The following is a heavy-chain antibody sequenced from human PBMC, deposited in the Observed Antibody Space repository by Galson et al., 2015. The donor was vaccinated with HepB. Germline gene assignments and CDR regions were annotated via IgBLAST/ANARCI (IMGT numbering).Heavy chain of an antibody. V-gene: IGHV1-18*01. J-gene: IGHJ4*02. CDR1: GYTFTTYG. CDR2: ISAYNDNT. D-gene: IGHD3-9*01. CDR3: ARGGRYFDWLLGPHFDY. Sequence: SVKVSCKASGYTFTTYGISWVRQAPGQGLEWMGWISAYNDNTNYAQKLQGRVTMTTDTSTSTAYMELRSLSSDDTAVYYCARGGRYFDWLLGPHFDYWGQGTLVTVSS.